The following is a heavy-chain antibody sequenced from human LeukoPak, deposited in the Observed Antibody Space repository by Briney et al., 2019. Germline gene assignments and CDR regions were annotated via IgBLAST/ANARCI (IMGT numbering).Heavy chain of an antibody. V-gene: IGHV1-46*01. CDR3: ARIPIAAAGSPNYYYYGMDV. Sequence: ASVKVSCKASGYTFTSYYMHWVRQAPGQGLEWMGIINPSGGSTSYAQKFQGRVTMTRDTSTSTVYMELCSLRSEDTAVYYCARIPIAAAGSPNYYYYGMDVWGQGTTVTVSS. J-gene: IGHJ6*02. CDR2: INPSGGST. CDR1: GYTFTSYY. D-gene: IGHD6-13*01.